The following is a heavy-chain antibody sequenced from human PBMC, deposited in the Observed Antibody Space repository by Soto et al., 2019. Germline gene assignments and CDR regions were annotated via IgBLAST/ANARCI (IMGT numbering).Heavy chain of an antibody. J-gene: IGHJ5*02. Sequence: GASVKVSCKASGYTFTTYHMHWVRQAPGQGLEWMGGIIPIFGTADYAQRFQGRVTITADTSTSTAYMELSSLRSEDTAVYYCARGYDSSGYAFDPWGQGTLVTVSS. D-gene: IGHD3-22*01. V-gene: IGHV1-69*06. CDR3: ARGYDSSGYAFDP. CDR1: GYTFTTYH. CDR2: IIPIFGTA.